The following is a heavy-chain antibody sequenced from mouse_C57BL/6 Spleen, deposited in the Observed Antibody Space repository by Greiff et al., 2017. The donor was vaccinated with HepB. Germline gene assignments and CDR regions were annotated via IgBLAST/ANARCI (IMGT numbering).Heavy chain of an antibody. Sequence: ESGPGLVKPSQSLSLTCSVTGYSITSGYYWNWIRQFPGNKLEWMGYISYDGSNNYNPSLKNRISITRDTSKNQFFLKLNSVTTEDTATYYCARRALSGYWYFDVWGTGTTVTVSS. V-gene: IGHV3-6*01. CDR1: GYSITSGYY. D-gene: IGHD1-3*01. J-gene: IGHJ1*03. CDR2: ISYDGSN. CDR3: ARRALSGYWYFDV.